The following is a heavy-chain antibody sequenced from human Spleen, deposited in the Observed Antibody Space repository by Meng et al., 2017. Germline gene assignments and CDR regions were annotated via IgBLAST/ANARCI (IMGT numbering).Heavy chain of an antibody. D-gene: IGHD2-15*01. V-gene: IGHV4-4*02. CDR2: IYHSGST. CDR3: ARGSRIRYCSGGSCYSFDY. Sequence: SETLSLTCAVSGGSISSSNWWSWVRQPPGKGLEWIGEIYHSGSTNYNPSLKSRVTISVDTSKNQFSLKLSSVTAADTAVYYCARGSRIRYCSGGSCYSFDYWGQGTLVTVSS. CDR1: GGSISSSNW. J-gene: IGHJ4*02.